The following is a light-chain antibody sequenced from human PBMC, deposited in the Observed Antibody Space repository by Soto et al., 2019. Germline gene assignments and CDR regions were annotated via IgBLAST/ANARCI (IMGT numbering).Light chain of an antibody. CDR3: QQRSNWPPWT. CDR1: QSVSSSH. CDR2: DAS. Sequence: EIVLTQSPGTLSLSPGEIATLSCRASQSVSSSHLAWYQQNPGQAPRLLIYDASNRATGIPARFSGSGSGTDFTLTISSLEPEDFAVYYCQQRSNWPPWTFGQGTKVDIK. J-gene: IGKJ1*01. V-gene: IGKV3D-20*02.